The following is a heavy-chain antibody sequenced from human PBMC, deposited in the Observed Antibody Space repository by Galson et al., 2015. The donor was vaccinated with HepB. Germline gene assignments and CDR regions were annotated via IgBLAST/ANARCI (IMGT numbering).Heavy chain of an antibody. CDR3: ARERRPNHGYYWAMDA. V-gene: IGHV3-48*04. CDR2: ISHNTWTR. J-gene: IGHJ6*02. Sequence: SLRLSCAASGFTFSGSAIHWVRQAPGKGLEWIAYISHNTWTRFYADSVKGRFTVSRDNNKNSVDLQLSSLRADDTAVYFCARERRPNHGYYWAMDAWGQGTTVTVSS. CDR1: GFTFSGSA.